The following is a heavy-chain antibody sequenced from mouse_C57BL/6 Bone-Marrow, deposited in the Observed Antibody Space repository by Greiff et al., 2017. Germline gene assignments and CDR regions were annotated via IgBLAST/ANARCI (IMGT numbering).Heavy chain of an antibody. CDR1: GYTFTSYW. J-gene: IGHJ4*01. Sequence: QVQLQQPGAELVKPGASVKVSCKASGYTFTSYWMHWVKQRPGQGLEWIGRIHPSDSDTNSNQKFKGKATLTVDKSSSTAYMQLSSLTSEDSAVYYCARPYDSNSYYAMDDWGKGTSVTVSS. D-gene: IGHD2-5*01. CDR2: IHPSDSDT. V-gene: IGHV1-74*01. CDR3: ARPYDSNSYYAMDD.